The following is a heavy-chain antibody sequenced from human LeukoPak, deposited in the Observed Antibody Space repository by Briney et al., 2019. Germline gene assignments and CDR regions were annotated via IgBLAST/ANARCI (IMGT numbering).Heavy chain of an antibody. J-gene: IGHJ4*02. CDR1: GYSISSGYY. CDR2: IYHSGST. Sequence: PSETLSLTCTVSGYSISSGYYWGWIRQPPGKGLEWIGSIYHSGSTYYNPSLKSRVTISVDTSKNQFSLKLSSVTAADTAVYYCASKGYCSGGSCFDYWGQGTLVTVSS. CDR3: ASKGYCSGGSCFDY. D-gene: IGHD2-15*01. V-gene: IGHV4-38-2*02.